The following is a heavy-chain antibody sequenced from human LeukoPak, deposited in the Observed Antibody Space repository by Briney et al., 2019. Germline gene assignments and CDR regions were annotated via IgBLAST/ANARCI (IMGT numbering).Heavy chain of an antibody. V-gene: IGHV4-59*01. Sequence: SETLSLTCTVSGGSISSYYWSWIRQPPGKGVEWLGYIYYSGSTNYNPSLKSRVTISVDTSKNQFSLKLSSETAADTAVYYCASLTRGYCSGGSCYGAFDIWGQGTMVTVSS. CDR3: ASLTRGYCSGGSCYGAFDI. D-gene: IGHD2-15*01. CDR1: GGSISSYY. J-gene: IGHJ3*02. CDR2: IYYSGST.